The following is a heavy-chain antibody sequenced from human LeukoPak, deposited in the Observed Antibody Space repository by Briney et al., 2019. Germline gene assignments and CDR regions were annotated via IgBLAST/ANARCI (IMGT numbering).Heavy chain of an antibody. CDR2: INHSGST. V-gene: IGHV4-34*01. CDR1: GGSFSGYY. J-gene: IGHJ4*02. D-gene: IGHD4-17*01. Sequence: PSETLSLTCAVYGGSFSGYYWSWIRQPPGKGLEWIEEINHSGSTNYNPSLKSRVTISVDTSKNQFSLKLSSVTAADTAVYYCAREMTTVTTADYWGQGTLVTVSS. CDR3: AREMTTVTTADY.